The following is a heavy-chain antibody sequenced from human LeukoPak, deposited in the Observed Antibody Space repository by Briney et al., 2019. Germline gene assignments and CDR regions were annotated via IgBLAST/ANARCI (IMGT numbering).Heavy chain of an antibody. V-gene: IGHV1-2*02. Sequence: ASVKVSCKASGYTFTSYGISWVRQAPGQGLEWMGWINPNSGGTNYAQKFQGRVTMTRDTSISTAYMELSRLRSDDTAVYYCASEKTYYYDSSGYFTYGMDVWGQGTTVTVSS. J-gene: IGHJ6*02. CDR1: GYTFTSYG. CDR2: INPNSGGT. D-gene: IGHD3-22*01. CDR3: ASEKTYYYDSSGYFTYGMDV.